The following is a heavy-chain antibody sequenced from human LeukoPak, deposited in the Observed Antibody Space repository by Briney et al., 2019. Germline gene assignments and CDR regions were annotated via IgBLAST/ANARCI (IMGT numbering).Heavy chain of an antibody. J-gene: IGHJ4*02. D-gene: IGHD6-19*01. Sequence: GGSLRLSCAASGFTVSSNYMAWVRQPPGKGLEWVSVIFGGGGTYYAGSVRGRFTISRDNSQNTLFLQMNSLRAEDTAVYYCAKDSIGVVGHFDYWGQGTLVTVSS. V-gene: IGHV3-53*01. CDR3: AKDSIGVVGHFDY. CDR1: GFTVSSNY. CDR2: IFGGGGT.